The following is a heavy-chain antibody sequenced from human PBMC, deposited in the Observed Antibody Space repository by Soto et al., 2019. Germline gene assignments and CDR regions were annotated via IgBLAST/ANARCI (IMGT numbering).Heavy chain of an antibody. CDR2: INPNGGVT. CDR3: ARESGAATATLDYYSFYMDV. J-gene: IGHJ6*03. Sequence: QVQLVQSGAEVRKPGASVTVSCRSSGDSFTDYYIHWVRQAPGQGFEWMGWINPNGGVTKYAQKYQGWVSMTRDTYIRTVYMQLSRLRSDDTAAYYCARESGAATATLDYYSFYMDVWGTGTTVTVSS. D-gene: IGHD6-25*01. V-gene: IGHV1-2*04. CDR1: GDSFTDYY.